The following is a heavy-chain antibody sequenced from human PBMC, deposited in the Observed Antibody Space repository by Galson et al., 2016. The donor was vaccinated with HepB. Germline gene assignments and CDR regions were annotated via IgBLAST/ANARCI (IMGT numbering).Heavy chain of an antibody. Sequence: SLRLSCAASGFIFSKASMGWVRPAPGQGLEWVGRIKSKTGGETPDSAAPVRGRIPISRDDSTNTLYLQMNSLKTEATAVYYCTTDRYQWLRSSAMDVWGKGTTVTVSS. D-gene: IGHD5-12*01. CDR1: GFIFSKAS. CDR2: IKSKTGGETP. J-gene: IGHJ6*04. V-gene: IGHV3-15*01. CDR3: TTDRYQWLRSSAMDV.